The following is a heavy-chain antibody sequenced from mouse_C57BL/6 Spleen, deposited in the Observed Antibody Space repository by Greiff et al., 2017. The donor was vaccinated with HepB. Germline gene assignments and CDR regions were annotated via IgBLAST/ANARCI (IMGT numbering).Heavy chain of an antibody. CDR2: IDPSDSYT. D-gene: IGHD1-1*01. CDR3: ARSGKVLRYAWFAY. J-gene: IGHJ3*01. CDR1: GYTFTSYW. Sequence: QVHVKQPGAELVKPGASVKLSCKASGYTFTSYWMQWVKQRPGQGLEWIGEIDPSDSYTNYNQKFKGKATLTVDTSSSTAYMQLSSLTSEDSAVYYCARSGKVLRYAWFAYWGQGTLVTVSA. V-gene: IGHV1-50*01.